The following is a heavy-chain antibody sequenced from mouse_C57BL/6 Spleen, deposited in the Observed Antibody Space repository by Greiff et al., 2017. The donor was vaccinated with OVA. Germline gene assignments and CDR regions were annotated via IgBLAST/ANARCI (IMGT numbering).Heavy chain of an antibody. J-gene: IGHJ3*01. V-gene: IGHV3-1*01. CDR2: ISYSGST. D-gene: IGHD2-4*01. CDR1: GYSITSGYD. Sequence: EVQVVESGPGMVKPSQSLSLTCTVTGYSITSGYDWHWIRHFPGNKLEWMGYISYSGSTNYNPSLKSRISITHDTSKNHFFLKLNSVTTEDTATYYCARGGFIYYDYDGFAYWGQGTLVTVSA. CDR3: ARGGFIYYDYDGFAY.